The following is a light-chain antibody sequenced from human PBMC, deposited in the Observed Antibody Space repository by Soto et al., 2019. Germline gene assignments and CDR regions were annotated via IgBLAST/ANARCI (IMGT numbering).Light chain of an antibody. Sequence: DIQMTQSPSSLSASVGDRVTITCRASQRIRVYLAWYQRKPGKAPNLLIYDASSLSSGVPSRFSGSGSGTAFTLTIISISGEDGENYFRHKCDRYPFTFGHGTKVDIK. J-gene: IGKJ3*01. CDR1: QRIRVY. CDR3: HKCDRYPFT. V-gene: IGKV1-27*01. CDR2: DAS.